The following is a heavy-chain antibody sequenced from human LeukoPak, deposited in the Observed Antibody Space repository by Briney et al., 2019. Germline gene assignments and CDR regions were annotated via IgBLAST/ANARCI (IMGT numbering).Heavy chain of an antibody. D-gene: IGHD3-16*01. J-gene: IGHJ4*02. Sequence: PWDTQSLLCTVSVDPNSSYYGRWLQQPPGQGLERIGYIYYSGSTNYNPSLKSRVTLSVDSSKNQFSLKLMSVTAADTAVYYCARMGALSFEGDDWGQGTLVTVSS. CDR2: IYYSGST. V-gene: IGHV4-59*07. CDR1: VDPNSSYY. CDR3: ARMGALSFEGDD.